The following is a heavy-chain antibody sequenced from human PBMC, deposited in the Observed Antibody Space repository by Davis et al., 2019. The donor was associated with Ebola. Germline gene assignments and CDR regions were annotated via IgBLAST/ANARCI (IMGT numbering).Heavy chain of an antibody. CDR1: GGSFSGYY. CDR3: ARDRGDYAPFDY. V-gene: IGHV4-34*01. CDR2: INHSGST. D-gene: IGHD4-17*01. Sequence: MPGGSLRLSCAVYGGSFSGYYWSWIRQPPGKGLEWIGEINHSGSTNYNPSLKSRVTISVDKSKNQFSLKLSSVTAADTAVYYCARDRGDYAPFDYWGQGTLVTVSS. J-gene: IGHJ4*02.